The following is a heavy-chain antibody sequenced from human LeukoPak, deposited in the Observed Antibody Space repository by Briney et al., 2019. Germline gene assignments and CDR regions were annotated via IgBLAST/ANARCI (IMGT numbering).Heavy chain of an antibody. J-gene: IGHJ4*02. Sequence: SETLSLTCTVSGGSLSSSSYYWGWIRQPPGKGLEWIVSIYHSGSTYYNPSLRSRVTISLDTSKNQFSLNMFSVTAADTAVYYCARHSVVDIEASTTYYFDCWGQGTLVTVSS. CDR1: GGSLSSSSYY. V-gene: IGHV4-39*07. D-gene: IGHD5-12*01. CDR3: ARHSVVDIEASTTYYFDC. CDR2: IYHSGST.